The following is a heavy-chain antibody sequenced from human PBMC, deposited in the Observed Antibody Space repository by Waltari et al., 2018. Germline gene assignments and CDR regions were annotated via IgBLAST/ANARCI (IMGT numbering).Heavy chain of an antibody. D-gene: IGHD4-17*01. CDR3: ARGARRTTQTTGWWYFDL. CDR1: GFPYSLSW. J-gene: IGHJ2*01. CDR2: SNSDGSSI. Sequence: EVQLVESGGGLVQPGGSLRLSCEASGFPYSLSWLHWVGQAPGKGLEWVSRSNSDGSSISYADSVKGRFTISKDNARNTVYLQMNSLRADDTAIYYCARGARRTTQTTGWWYFDLWGRGTLVTVSS. V-gene: IGHV3-74*01.